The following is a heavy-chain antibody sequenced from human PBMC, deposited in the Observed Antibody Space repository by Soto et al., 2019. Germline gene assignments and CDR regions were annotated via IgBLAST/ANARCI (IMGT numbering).Heavy chain of an antibody. D-gene: IGHD4-17*01. CDR3: ARGIKYGDYSMWFDP. CDR1: GYIFTNYD. V-gene: IGHV1-8*01. Sequence: QVQLVQSGAEVKKPGASVKVSCKASGYIFTNYDINWVRQATGQGLEYLGWINPNSGNTGYVQKFQGRVTMTRNTSKNTADMELNSLRSEDTAVYYCARGIKYGDYSMWFDPWGQGTLVTVSS. J-gene: IGHJ5*02. CDR2: INPNSGNT.